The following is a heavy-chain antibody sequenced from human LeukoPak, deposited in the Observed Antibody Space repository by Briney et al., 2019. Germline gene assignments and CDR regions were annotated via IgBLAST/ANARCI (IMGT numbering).Heavy chain of an antibody. J-gene: IGHJ4*02. CDR1: GDSISSGASY. CDR3: ARRDVTTHRLDY. V-gene: IGHV4-30-4*01. D-gene: IGHD4-17*01. CDR2: IYHSGTS. Sequence: PSETLSLTCTVSGDSISSGASYWSWIRRPPGEGLEWIGYIYHSGTSYYNPSLRSRVTISVDTSKNQFSLNLSSVTDADTAVYYCARRDVTTHRLDYWGQGTLVTVSS.